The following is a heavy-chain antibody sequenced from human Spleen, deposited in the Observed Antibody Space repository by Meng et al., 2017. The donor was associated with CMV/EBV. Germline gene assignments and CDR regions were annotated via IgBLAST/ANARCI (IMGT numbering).Heavy chain of an antibody. V-gene: IGHV5-51*01. Sequence: GGSLRLSCKGSGYRFTSYWIGWVRQMPGKGLEWMGIIYPGDSDTRYSPSFQGQVTISADKSTNTAYLQWSSLKASDTAMYYCARHQVDSSGFYFDSWGQGTLVTVSS. CDR3: ARHQVDSSGFYFDS. J-gene: IGHJ4*02. D-gene: IGHD3-22*01. CDR2: IYPGDSDT. CDR1: GYRFTSYW.